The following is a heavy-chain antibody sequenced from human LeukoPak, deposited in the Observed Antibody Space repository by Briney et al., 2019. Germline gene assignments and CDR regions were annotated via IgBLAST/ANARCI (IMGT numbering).Heavy chain of an antibody. CDR3: AKVWLADAFDI. D-gene: IGHD6-19*01. V-gene: IGHV3-21*01. Sequence: GGSPRLSCAASGFTFSSYSMSWVRQAPGKGLEWVSSISSSSSYIYYADSVKGRFTISRDNAKNSLYLQMNSLRAEDTAVYYCAKVWLADAFDIWGQGTMVTVSS. J-gene: IGHJ3*02. CDR2: ISSSSSYI. CDR1: GFTFSSYS.